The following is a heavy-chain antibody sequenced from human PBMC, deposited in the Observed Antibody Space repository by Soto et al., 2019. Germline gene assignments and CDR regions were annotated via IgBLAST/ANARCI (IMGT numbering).Heavy chain of an antibody. Sequence: SETLSLTCAVSGDSISSSVWWTWVRQPPGKGLEWIGEASHTGDTYFNPSLRSRVAMSVDKSTNEFSLKVTSVTAADTAIYYCARKAWVRFDYWGQGALVTVSS. V-gene: IGHV4-4*02. J-gene: IGHJ4*02. CDR2: ASHTGDT. CDR1: GDSISSSVW. D-gene: IGHD7-27*01. CDR3: ARKAWVRFDY.